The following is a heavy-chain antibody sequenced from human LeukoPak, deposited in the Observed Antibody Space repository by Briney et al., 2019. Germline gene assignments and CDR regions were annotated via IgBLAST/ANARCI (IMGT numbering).Heavy chain of an antibody. V-gene: IGHV1-18*01. CDR1: GYTFTSYG. D-gene: IGHD2-2*01. J-gene: IGHJ6*02. Sequence: ASVKVSCKASGYTFTSYGISWVRQAPGQGLEWMGWISAYNGNTNYAQKLQGRVTMTTDTSTSTAYMELRSLRSDDTAVYYCARVWCSSTSCYVYYGMDVWGQGTTVTVSS. CDR2: ISAYNGNT. CDR3: ARVWCSSTSCYVYYGMDV.